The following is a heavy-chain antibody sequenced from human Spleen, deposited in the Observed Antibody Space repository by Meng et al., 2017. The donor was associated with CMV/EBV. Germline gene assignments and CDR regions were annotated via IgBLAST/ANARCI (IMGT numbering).Heavy chain of an antibody. Sequence: GSLRLSCAVPGGSISSSDWWSWVRQPPGKGLEWIGEVSHSGSTNYNPSLKSRVTISVDTSKNQFSLKLSSVTAADTAVYYCARDRIVVVPAAIGGDYYYYGMDVWGQGTTVTVSS. V-gene: IGHV4-4*02. J-gene: IGHJ6*02. CDR1: GGSISSSDW. CDR2: VSHSGST. CDR3: ARDRIVVVPAAIGGDYYYYGMDV. D-gene: IGHD2-2*01.